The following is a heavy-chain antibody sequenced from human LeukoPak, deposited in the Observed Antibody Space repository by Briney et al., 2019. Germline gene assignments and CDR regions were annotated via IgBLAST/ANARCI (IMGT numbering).Heavy chain of an antibody. CDR3: ARDRGYCDSSGRPTYNWFDP. CDR2: IIPILGIA. J-gene: IGHJ5*02. V-gene: IGHV1-69*04. Sequence: SVKVSCKASGGTFSSYTISWVRQAPGQGLEWMGRIIPILGIANYAQKFQGRVTITADKSTSTAYMELSSLRSEDTAVYYCARDRGYCDSSGRPTYNWFDPWGQGTLVTVSS. D-gene: IGHD3-22*01. CDR1: GGTFSSYT.